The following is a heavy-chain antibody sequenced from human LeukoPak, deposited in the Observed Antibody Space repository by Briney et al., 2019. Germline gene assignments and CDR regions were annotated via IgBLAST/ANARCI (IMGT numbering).Heavy chain of an antibody. V-gene: IGHV3-48*01. D-gene: IGHD6-25*01. CDR1: GFTFSSYS. J-gene: IGHJ4*02. CDR2: ISSSSSTI. Sequence: PGGSLRLSCAASGFTFSSYSMNWVRQAPGKGLEWVSYISSSSSTIYYTDSVKGRFTISRDNSKNTLYLQMNSLRAEDTAVYYCAKGSGGFRLSFDYWGQGTLVTVSS. CDR3: AKGSGGFRLSFDY.